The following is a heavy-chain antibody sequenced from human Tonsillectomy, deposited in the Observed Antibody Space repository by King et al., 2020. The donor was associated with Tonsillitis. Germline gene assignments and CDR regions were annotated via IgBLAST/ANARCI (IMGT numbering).Heavy chain of an antibody. J-gene: IGHJ3*02. Sequence: VQLVESGGGVVQPGRSLRLSCAASGFTFSIYAMHWVRQAPGKGLEWVALISYDGSNKYYADSVKGRFTISRDNSKNTLYLQINSLRAEDTAVYYCARCRYFDPSGPDAFDIWGQGTMVTVSS. D-gene: IGHD3-22*01. CDR3: ARCRYFDPSGPDAFDI. CDR2: ISYDGSNK. CDR1: GFTFSIYA. V-gene: IGHV3-30*01.